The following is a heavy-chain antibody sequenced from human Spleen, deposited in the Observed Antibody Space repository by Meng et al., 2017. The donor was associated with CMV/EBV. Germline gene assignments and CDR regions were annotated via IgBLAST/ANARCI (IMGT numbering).Heavy chain of an antibody. J-gene: IGHJ2*01. V-gene: IGHV1-69*05. Sequence: SGGTCSGYCGSWVRQAPGQGLEWMGRITHMFDTANYSQKFQGRVTVTTDKSASTVYMELSSLTAEDTAVYYCAREPDAIPTAWHFDLWGRGTLVTVSS. CDR3: AREPDAIPTAWHFDL. CDR2: ITHMFDTA. CDR1: GGTCSGYC. D-gene: IGHD2-2*02.